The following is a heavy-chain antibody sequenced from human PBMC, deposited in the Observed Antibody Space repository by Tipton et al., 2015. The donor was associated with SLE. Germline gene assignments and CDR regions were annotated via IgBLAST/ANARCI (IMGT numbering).Heavy chain of an antibody. J-gene: IGHJ4*02. V-gene: IGHV4-39*07. CDR2: IYYSGST. D-gene: IGHD1-26*01. CDR1: GGSISSSSYY. Sequence: TLSLTCTVSGGSISSSSYYWGWIRQPPGKGLEWIGSIYYSGSTYYNPSLKSRVTISVDTSKNQFSLKLSSVTAADTAVYYCARVARIVGATLFDYWGQGTLVTVSS. CDR3: ARVARIVGATLFDY.